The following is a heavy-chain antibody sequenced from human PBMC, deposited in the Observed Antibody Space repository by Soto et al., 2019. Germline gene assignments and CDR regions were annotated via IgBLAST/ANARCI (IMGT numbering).Heavy chain of an antibody. J-gene: IGHJ4*02. CDR2: ISWNSGSI. Sequence: EVQLVESGGGLVQPGRSLRLSCAASGFTFDDYAMHWVRQAPGKGLEWVSGISWNSGSIGYADSVKGRFTISRDNAKNSLYLQMTSLRAEETALYYCAKDTGSSVAGTGYFDYWGQGTLVTVSS. CDR3: AKDTGSSVAGTGYFDY. V-gene: IGHV3-9*01. CDR1: GFTFDDYA. D-gene: IGHD6-19*01.